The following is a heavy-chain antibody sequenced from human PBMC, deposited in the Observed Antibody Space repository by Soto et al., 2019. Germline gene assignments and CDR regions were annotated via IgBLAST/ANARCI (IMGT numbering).Heavy chain of an antibody. Sequence: LVESGGGLVRPGGSLRLSCVGSGFTFTGKTMNWIRQAPGKGLEWVSSIDSRGDFIYYIDSVKGRFTISRDNAKKSLFLQMNSLRGDDTGIYYCAKSGSGWYQDSWGQRTLVSVSS. V-gene: IGHV3-21*01. CDR1: GFTFTGKT. CDR2: IDSRGDFI. CDR3: AKSGSGWYQDS. J-gene: IGHJ5*02. D-gene: IGHD6-19*01.